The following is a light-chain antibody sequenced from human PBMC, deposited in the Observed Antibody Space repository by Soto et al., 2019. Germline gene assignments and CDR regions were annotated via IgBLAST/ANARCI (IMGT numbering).Light chain of an antibody. J-gene: IGKJ3*01. CDR1: QSISSY. V-gene: IGKV1-39*01. CDR3: QQSYSTPPRFT. CDR2: ATS. Sequence: DIQMTQSPSSLSASVRVRVTITCRASQSISSYLNWYQQKPGKAPKLLIYATSSLQSGVPSRFSGSGSGTDFTLTISSLPPEDFATYYCQQSYSTPPRFTFGPGTKVDIK.